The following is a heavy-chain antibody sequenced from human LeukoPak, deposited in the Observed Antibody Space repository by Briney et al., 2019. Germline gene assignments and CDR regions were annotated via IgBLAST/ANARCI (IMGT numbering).Heavy chain of an antibody. CDR2: MNPNSGNT. D-gene: IGHD4-17*01. Sequence: GASVEVSCKASGYTFTSYDINCVRQATGQGLEWMGWMNPNSGNTGYAQKFQGRVTMTRNTSISTAYMELSSLRSEDTAVYYCARSLTTVYYYGMDVWGQGTTVTVSS. V-gene: IGHV1-8*01. J-gene: IGHJ6*02. CDR3: ARSLTTVYYYGMDV. CDR1: GYTFTSYD.